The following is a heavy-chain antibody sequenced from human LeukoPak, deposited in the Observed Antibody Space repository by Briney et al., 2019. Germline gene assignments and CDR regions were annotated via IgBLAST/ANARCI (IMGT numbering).Heavy chain of an antibody. CDR1: GGSFSGYY. V-gene: IGHV4-34*01. D-gene: IGHD1-26*01. J-gene: IGHJ4*02. CDR2: INHSGST. Sequence: SETLSLTCAVYGGSFSGYYWSWIRQPPGKGLEWIGEINHSGSTNYNPSLKSRVTISVDTSKNQFSLKLSSVTAADTAVYYCARRAFVGAIDYWGQGTLVTVSS. CDR3: ARRAFVGAIDY.